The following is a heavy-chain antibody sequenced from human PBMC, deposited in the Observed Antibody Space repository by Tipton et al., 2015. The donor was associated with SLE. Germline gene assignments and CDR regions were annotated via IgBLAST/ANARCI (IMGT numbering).Heavy chain of an antibody. D-gene: IGHD2-8*02. Sequence: TLSLTCSVSGVSISTYYWSWIRQSPGKGLEWIGFFYFSGSANYNPSLKSRVTISLDTSKNQFSLKLSSVTAADTAVYYCARGSCSGGVCYIGYWGQGTLVTVSS. CDR2: FYFSGSA. V-gene: IGHV4-59*01. CDR1: GVSISTYY. CDR3: ARGSCSGGVCYIGY. J-gene: IGHJ4*02.